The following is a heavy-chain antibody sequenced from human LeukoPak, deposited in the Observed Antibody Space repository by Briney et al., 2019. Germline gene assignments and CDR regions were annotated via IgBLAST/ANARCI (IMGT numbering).Heavy chain of an antibody. CDR2: ISSDGLNK. Sequence: PGGSLRLSCAASGFIFSRFGTHWVRQAPGKGLEWVAAISSDGLNKFYGDSVKGRFTISRDTPKNTLYLQMDSLRPDDTAVYYCAKGHSSSWYYFGSWGQGTLVTVSS. CDR3: AKGHSSSWYYFGS. V-gene: IGHV3-30*18. CDR1: GFIFSRFG. J-gene: IGHJ4*02. D-gene: IGHD6-13*01.